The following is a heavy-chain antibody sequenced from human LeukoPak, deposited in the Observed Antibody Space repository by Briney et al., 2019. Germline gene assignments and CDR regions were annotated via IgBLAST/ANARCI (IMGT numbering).Heavy chain of an antibody. CDR2: ISGSGGST. Sequence: GGSLRLSCAASGFTFSSYAMSWVRQAPGKGLEWVSAISGSGGSTYYADSVKGRFTISRDNSKNTLYQQMNSLRAEDTAVYYCAKRYYYDSSGYYLYYWYFDLWGRGTLVTVSS. D-gene: IGHD3-22*01. CDR1: GFTFSSYA. J-gene: IGHJ2*01. V-gene: IGHV3-23*01. CDR3: AKRYYYDSSGYYLYYWYFDL.